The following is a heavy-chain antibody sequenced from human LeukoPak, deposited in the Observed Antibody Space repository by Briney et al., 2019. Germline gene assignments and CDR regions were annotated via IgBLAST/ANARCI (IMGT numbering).Heavy chain of an antibody. J-gene: IGHJ6*02. CDR1: GFTFSSYG. CDR2: ISYDGSNK. D-gene: IGHD5-18*01. Sequence: GGSLRLSCAASGFTFSSYGMHWVRQAPGKGLEWVAVISYDGSNKYYADSVKGRFTISRDNSKNTLYLQMNSLRAEDTAVYYCAKAGIQLWYKPFYYGMDVWGQGTTVTVSS. CDR3: AKAGIQLWYKPFYYGMDV. V-gene: IGHV3-30*18.